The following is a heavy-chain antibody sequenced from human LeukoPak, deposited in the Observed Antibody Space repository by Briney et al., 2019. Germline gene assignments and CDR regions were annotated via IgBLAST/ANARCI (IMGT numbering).Heavy chain of an antibody. CDR1: GFSFSTYR. V-gene: IGHV3-30-3*01. Sequence: GGSLRLSCAASGFSFSTYRMHWVRQAPGKGLEWVAVISYDGSNKYYADSVKGRFTISRDNSKNTLYLQMNSLRAEDTAVYYCARDSQQWLVLDYWGQGTLVTVSS. CDR2: ISYDGSNK. J-gene: IGHJ4*02. D-gene: IGHD6-19*01. CDR3: ARDSQQWLVLDY.